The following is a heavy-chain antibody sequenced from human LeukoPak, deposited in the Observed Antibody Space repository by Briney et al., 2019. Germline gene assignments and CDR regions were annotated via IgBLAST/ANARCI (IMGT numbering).Heavy chain of an antibody. V-gene: IGHV1-2*02. Sequence: ASVKVSCKASGYTITNNYMHWVRQAPGQGLEWMGWINPNSGGTNYAQKFQGRVTMTRDTSISTAYMELSRLRSDDTAVYYCARGVAAAGIWFDPWGQGTLVTVSS. CDR1: GYTITNNY. CDR2: INPNSGGT. J-gene: IGHJ5*02. CDR3: ARGVAAAGIWFDP. D-gene: IGHD6-13*01.